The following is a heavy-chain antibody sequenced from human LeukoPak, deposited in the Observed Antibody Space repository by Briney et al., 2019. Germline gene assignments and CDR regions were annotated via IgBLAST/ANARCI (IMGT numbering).Heavy chain of an antibody. V-gene: IGHV4-59*01. CDR1: GGSISSYY. CDR3: ARWSLAGATLEY. J-gene: IGHJ4*02. Sequence: PSETLSLTCTVSGGSISSYYWSWIRQPPGEGLEWTGYIYYTGGTNYYPSLKSRVTISVDTSKNQFSLKLTSVTAADTAVYYCARWSLAGATLEYWGQGILVTVSS. CDR2: IYYTGGT. D-gene: IGHD1-26*01.